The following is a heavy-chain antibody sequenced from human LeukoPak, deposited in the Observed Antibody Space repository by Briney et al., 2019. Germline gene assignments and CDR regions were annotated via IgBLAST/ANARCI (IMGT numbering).Heavy chain of an antibody. Sequence: ASVKVSCKASGFTFTSSAMQWVRQARGQRLEWIGWIVVGSGNTNYAQKFQERVTITRDMSTSTAYMELSSLRSEDTAVYYCAAPQWSSGWYYMDAFDIWGQGTMVTVSS. CDR2: IVVGSGNT. CDR3: AAPQWSSGWYYMDAFDI. D-gene: IGHD6-19*01. J-gene: IGHJ3*02. CDR1: GFTFTSSA. V-gene: IGHV1-58*02.